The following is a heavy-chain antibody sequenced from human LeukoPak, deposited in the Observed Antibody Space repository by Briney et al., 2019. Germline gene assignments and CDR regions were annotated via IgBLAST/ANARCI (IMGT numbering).Heavy chain of an antibody. D-gene: IGHD3-22*01. CDR1: GGTFSSYT. V-gene: IGHV1-69*04. CDR3: ARDLARAGYYETAYYYYGMDV. CDR2: IIPILGIA. Sequence: SVKVSCKASGGTFSSYTISWVRQAPGEGLEWMGRIIPILGIANYAQKFQGRVTITADKSTSTAYMELSSLRSEDTAVYYCARDLARAGYYETAYYYYGMDVWGEGTTVTVSS. J-gene: IGHJ6*04.